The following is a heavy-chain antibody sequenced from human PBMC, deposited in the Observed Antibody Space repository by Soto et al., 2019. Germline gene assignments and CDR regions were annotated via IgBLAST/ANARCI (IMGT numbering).Heavy chain of an antibody. Sequence: SETLSLTCAVYGGSFSGYYWSRIRQPPGKGLEWIGEINHSGSTNYNPSLKSRVTISVDTSKNQFSLKLSSVTAADTAVYYCARGDTMIVVVITILYYYGMEVWGQGNTVTVS. V-gene: IGHV4-34*01. J-gene: IGHJ6*02. CDR2: INHSGST. CDR3: ARGDTMIVVVITILYYYGMEV. D-gene: IGHD3-22*01. CDR1: GGSFSGYY.